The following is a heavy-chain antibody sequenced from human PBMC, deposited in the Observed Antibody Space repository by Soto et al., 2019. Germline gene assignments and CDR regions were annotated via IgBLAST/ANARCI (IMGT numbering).Heavy chain of an antibody. CDR3: ARESDYYDSSGSGFDY. CDR2: KYTSGRA. V-gene: IGHV4-31*03. J-gene: IGHJ4*02. CDR1: GGSINSDSHY. Sequence: TLSPTCSVSGGSINSDSHYWSWIRQHPGKGLEWIGNKYTSGRAYYNPSLKSRVSISVDTSKNQFSLTLNSATAADTAVYYCARESDYYDSSGSGFDYWGQGSLVTVSS. D-gene: IGHD3-22*01.